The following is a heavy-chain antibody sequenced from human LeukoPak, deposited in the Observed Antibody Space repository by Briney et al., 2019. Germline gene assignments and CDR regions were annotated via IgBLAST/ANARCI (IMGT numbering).Heavy chain of an antibody. D-gene: IGHD5-24*01. CDR2: ISGSCVST. J-gene: IGHJ4*02. CDR1: GFTFSSYA. Sequence: GGSLRLSCVASGFTFSSYAMNWVRQAPGKGLEWVSGISGSCVSTYYADSVKGLFTISRDHYKNTLYLQMTSLRAEDTAVYYCAKRGDGYNTYYFDYWGQGALVTVSS. CDR3: AKRGDGYNTYYFDY. V-gene: IGHV3-23*01.